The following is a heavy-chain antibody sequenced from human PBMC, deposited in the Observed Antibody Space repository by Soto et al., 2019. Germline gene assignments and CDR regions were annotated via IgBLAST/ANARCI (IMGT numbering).Heavy chain of an antibody. CDR3: AKDNGGWFPRDAEAFDL. V-gene: IGHV3-9*01. CDR2: ISWNSVSL. J-gene: IGHJ3*01. Sequence: EAQLVESGGGLEQPGRSLRLSCEASGFTFENYAMHWVRRPPGKALEWVSSISWNSVSLGYAESVQGRFTISRDNSKNSLYLEMNSLRGDDTAYYYCAKDNGGWFPRDAEAFDLWGQGTLVTVSA. CDR1: GFTFENYA. D-gene: IGHD6-19*01.